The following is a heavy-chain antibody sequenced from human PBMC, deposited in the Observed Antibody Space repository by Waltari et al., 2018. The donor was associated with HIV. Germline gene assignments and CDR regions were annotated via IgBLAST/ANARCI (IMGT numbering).Heavy chain of an antibody. D-gene: IGHD2-15*01. CDR2: INPNSGGT. J-gene: IGHJ4*02. Sequence: QVQLVQAGAEVKKPGASVKVSCKASGYTFTGYYMHRVRQAPGQGLEWMGWINPNSGGTNYAQKFQGRVTMTRDTSISTAYMELSRLRSDDTAVYYCAREDLTLVVVSFFDYWGQGTLVTVSS. V-gene: IGHV1-2*02. CDR1: GYTFTGYY. CDR3: AREDLTLVVVSFFDY.